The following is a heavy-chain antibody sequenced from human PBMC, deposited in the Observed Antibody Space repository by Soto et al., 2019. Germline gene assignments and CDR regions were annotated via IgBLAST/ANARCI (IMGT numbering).Heavy chain of an antibody. CDR2: ISYDGSNK. J-gene: IGHJ4*02. CDR3: AREREYSSSSRGAFDY. CDR1: GFTFSSYA. V-gene: IGHV3-30-3*01. Sequence: QVQLVESGGGVVQPGRSLRLSCAASGFTFSSYAMHWVRQAPGKGLEWVAVISYDGSNKYYADSVKGRFTISRDNSKNTLYLQMNILRAEDTAVYYCAREREYSSSSRGAFDYWGQGTLVTVSS. D-gene: IGHD6-6*01.